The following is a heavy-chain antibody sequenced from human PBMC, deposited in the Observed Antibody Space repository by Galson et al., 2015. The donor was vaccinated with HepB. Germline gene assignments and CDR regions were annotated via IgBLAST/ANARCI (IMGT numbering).Heavy chain of an antibody. CDR2: IIPILGIA. V-gene: IGHV1-69*02. CDR3: ATYYYDSSPAGINAFDI. J-gene: IGHJ3*02. D-gene: IGHD3-22*01. CDR1: GGTFSSYT. Sequence: SVKVSCKASGGTFSSYTISWVRQAPGQGLEWMGRIIPILGIANYAQKFQGRVTITADKSTSTAYMELSSLRPEDTAVYYCATYYYDSSPAGINAFDIWGQGTMVTVSS.